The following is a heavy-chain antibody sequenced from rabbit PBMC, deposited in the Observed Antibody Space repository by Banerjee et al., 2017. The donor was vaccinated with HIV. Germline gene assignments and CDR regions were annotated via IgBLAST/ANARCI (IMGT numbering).Heavy chain of an antibody. CDR2: IDPVFGIT. CDR1: GFDFSGYG. J-gene: IGHJ6*01. Sequence: QEQVVESGGGLVQPGGSLKLSCKASGFDFSGYGVSWVRQVPGKGLEWIGYIDPVFGITYYANWVNGRFSISRENAQNTVFLQMTSLTAADTATYFCARDGAGGSYFALWGPGTLVTVS. D-gene: IGHD8-1*01. CDR3: ARDGAGGSYFAL. V-gene: IGHV1S47*01.